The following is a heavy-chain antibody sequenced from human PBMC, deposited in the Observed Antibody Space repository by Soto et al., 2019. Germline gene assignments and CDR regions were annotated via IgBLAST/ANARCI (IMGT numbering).Heavy chain of an antibody. D-gene: IGHD3-10*01. V-gene: IGHV5-51*01. Sequence: GESLKISCKGSGYSFISYWIGWVRQMPGRGLEWMGIIYPHDSDTRYSPSFQGQVTISADKSISTAYLQWSSLKASDSAMYYCARLYGSGQWNWFDPWGQGTLVTVAS. CDR2: IYPHDSDT. CDR3: ARLYGSGQWNWFDP. J-gene: IGHJ5*02. CDR1: GYSFISYW.